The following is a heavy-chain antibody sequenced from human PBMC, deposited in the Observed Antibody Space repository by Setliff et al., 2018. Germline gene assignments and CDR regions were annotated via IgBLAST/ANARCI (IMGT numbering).Heavy chain of an antibody. V-gene: IGHV4-59*01. CDR3: ARWGENSGRPDWRAFDI. CDR1: GGSINNYH. Sequence: SETLSLTCTVSGGSINNYHWNWIRQPPGKGLEWIGYVGYNGNTHYNPSLNSRVTMSVDTSKNQFSLKLTSVSAADTAVYYCARWGENSGRPDWRAFDIWGQGTMVTV. J-gene: IGHJ3*02. D-gene: IGHD1-26*01. CDR2: VGYNGNT.